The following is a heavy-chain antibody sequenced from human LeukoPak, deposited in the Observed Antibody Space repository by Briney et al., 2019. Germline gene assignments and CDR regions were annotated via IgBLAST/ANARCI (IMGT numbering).Heavy chain of an antibody. CDR2: IKSDGGT. J-gene: IGHJ1*01. CDR3: ARAPSEIGGYYPEYFRH. V-gene: IGHV3-74*01. CDR1: GFTFSTYR. Sequence: GGSLRLSCAASGFTFSTYRIHWVRQAPGKGLVWVSRIKSDGGTNYADSVKGRFTISRDNAKKTVSLQMNSLRPEDTGVYYCARAPSEIGGYYPEYFRHWGQGTLVTVSS. D-gene: IGHD3-22*01.